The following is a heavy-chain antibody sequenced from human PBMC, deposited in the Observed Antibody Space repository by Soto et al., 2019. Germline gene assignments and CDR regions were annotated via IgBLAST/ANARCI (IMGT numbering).Heavy chain of an antibody. CDR1: GFTFTSYA. D-gene: IGHD6-25*01. J-gene: IGHJ4*02. CDR3: AKGTTAATSPGFDY. V-gene: IGHV3-23*01. Sequence: GGSLRLSCGASGFTFTSYAMNWVRQAPGKGLEWVSTISGGGGSTYYADSVKGRFTISRDNSNNTLYLQMNSLRAEDTAVYYCAKGTTAATSPGFDYWGQGTLVTSPQ. CDR2: ISGGGGST.